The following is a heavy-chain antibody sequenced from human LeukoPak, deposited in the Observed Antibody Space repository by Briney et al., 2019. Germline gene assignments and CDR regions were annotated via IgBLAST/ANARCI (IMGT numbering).Heavy chain of an antibody. CDR3: ARDATPEWALDY. D-gene: IGHD2-8*01. CDR1: GFTFSSYA. V-gene: IGHV3-30*04. Sequence: GGSLRLSCAASGFTFSSYAMHWVRQAPGKGLEWVAVISYDGSNKYYADSVKGRFTISRDNSKNTLYLQMNSLRAEDTAVYYCARDATPEWALDYWGQGTLVPVSS. J-gene: IGHJ4*02. CDR2: ISYDGSNK.